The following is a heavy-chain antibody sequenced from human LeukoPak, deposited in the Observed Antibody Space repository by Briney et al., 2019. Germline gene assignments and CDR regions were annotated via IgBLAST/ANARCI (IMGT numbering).Heavy chain of an antibody. Sequence: GGSLRLSCAASGFTFSSYSMNWVRQAPGKGLEWVSSISSSSSYIYYADSVKGRFTISRDNAKNSLYLQMNSLRAEDTAVYYCAKDTASSWWYFDLWGRGTLITVSS. CDR1: GFTFSSYS. CDR3: AKDTASSWWYFDL. J-gene: IGHJ2*01. D-gene: IGHD5-18*01. CDR2: ISSSSSYI. V-gene: IGHV3-21*04.